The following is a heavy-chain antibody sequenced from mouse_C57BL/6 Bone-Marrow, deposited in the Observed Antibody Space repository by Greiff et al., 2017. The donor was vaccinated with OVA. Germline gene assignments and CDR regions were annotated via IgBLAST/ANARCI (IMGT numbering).Heavy chain of an antibody. J-gene: IGHJ1*03. D-gene: IGHD2-5*01. CDR1: GFNIKDYY. CDR2: IDPEDGET. CDR3: ARWEEHYNSNLWYFDV. Sequence: EVQLQQSGAELVKPGASVKLSCTASGFNIKDYYMHWVKQRTEQGLEWIGRIDPEDGETKYAPKFQSKATITADTSSNTAYLQLSSLTSEDTAVYYCARWEEHYNSNLWYFDVWGTGTTVTVSS. V-gene: IGHV14-2*01.